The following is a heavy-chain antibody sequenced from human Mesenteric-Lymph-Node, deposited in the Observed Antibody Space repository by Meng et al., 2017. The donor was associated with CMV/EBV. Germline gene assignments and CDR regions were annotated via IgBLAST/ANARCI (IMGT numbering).Heavy chain of an antibody. D-gene: IGHD6-13*01. CDR2: INHSGST. CDR3: ARDAAAAGGNLQH. CDR1: GGSFRGYY. J-gene: IGHJ1*01. Sequence: CPVYGGSFRGYYWSWIRQPPGKGLEWIGEINHSGSTNYNPSLKSRVTISADTSKNQFSLKLSSVTAADTAVYYCARDAAAAGGNLQHWGQGTLVTVSS. V-gene: IGHV4-34*01.